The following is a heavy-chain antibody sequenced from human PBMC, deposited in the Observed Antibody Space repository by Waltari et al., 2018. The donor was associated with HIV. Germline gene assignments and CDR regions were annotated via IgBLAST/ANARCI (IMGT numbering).Heavy chain of an antibody. V-gene: IGHV3-64D*06. J-gene: IGHJ6*02. Sequence: EVQLVESGGGLVQPGGSLSLPCSASGSTSSSYAMHWVSQAPGKGLEYVSAISNNGHSTYYADSVKGRFTISRDNSKNTLNLQMSSLRAEDTAVYYCVKEGGYCSGGRCYYYGMDVWGQGTTVTVSS. CDR2: ISNNGHST. CDR1: GSTSSSYA. D-gene: IGHD2-15*01. CDR3: VKEGGYCSGGRCYYYGMDV.